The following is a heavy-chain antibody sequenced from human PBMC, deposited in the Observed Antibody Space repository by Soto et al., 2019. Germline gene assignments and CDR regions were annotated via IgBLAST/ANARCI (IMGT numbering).Heavy chain of an antibody. CDR1: GFSFSSYE. CDR2: ISSSGSTI. D-gene: IGHD5-18*01. V-gene: IGHV3-48*03. Sequence: PGRSLRLSCAASGFSFSSYEMNWVRQAPGKGLEWVSYISSSGSTIYYADSVKGRFTISSDNAKNSLYLQMNSLRAEDTAVYYCATPVDTAMVMDCWGQGTLVTGSS. CDR3: ATPVDTAMVMDC. J-gene: IGHJ4*02.